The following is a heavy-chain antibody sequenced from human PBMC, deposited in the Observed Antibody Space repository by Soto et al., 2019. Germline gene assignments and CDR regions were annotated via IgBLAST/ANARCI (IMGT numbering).Heavy chain of an antibody. CDR3: AREAHSGSYFNQDDAFDI. V-gene: IGHV4-61*01. CDR2: IYYSGST. CDR1: GGSVSSGSYY. J-gene: IGHJ3*02. D-gene: IGHD1-26*01. Sequence: SETLSLTCTVSGGSVSSGSYYWSWIRQPPGKGLEWIGYIYYSGSTNYNPSLKSRVTISVDTSKNQFSLRLSSVTAADTAVYYCAREAHSGSYFNQDDAFDIWGQGTMVTVSS.